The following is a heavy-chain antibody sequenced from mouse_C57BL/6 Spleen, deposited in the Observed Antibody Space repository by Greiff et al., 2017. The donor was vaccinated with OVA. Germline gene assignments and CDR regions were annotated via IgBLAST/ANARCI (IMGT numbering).Heavy chain of an antibody. CDR2: ISYDGCN. CDR3: ARENYCSRGYFDY. CDR1: GYSITSGYY. V-gene: IGHV3-6*01. D-gene: IGHD1-1*01. J-gene: IGHJ2*01. Sequence: EVKLLESGPGLVKPSQSLSLTCSVTGYSITSGYYWNWIRQFPGNKLEWMGYISYDGCNNYNPSLQNRISITRDTSKNQFFLKLKSVTTEDTATDYCARENYCSRGYFDYWGQGTTLTVSS.